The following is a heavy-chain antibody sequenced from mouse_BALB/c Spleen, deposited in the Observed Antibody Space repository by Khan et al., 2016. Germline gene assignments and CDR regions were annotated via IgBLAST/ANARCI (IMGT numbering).Heavy chain of an antibody. J-gene: IGHJ4*01. Sequence: VQLQQSGAELAKPGASVKMSCKASGYTFTRFWMHWVKQRPGQGLEWIGYINPGSNYTDYNQNFKDKATLTADKSSSTAYMLLSSLTSEDPAVYFCARWGYGNYLYQAMDYWGQGISVTVSS. CDR3: ARWGYGNYLYQAMDY. D-gene: IGHD2-10*02. CDR2: INPGSNYT. CDR1: GYTFTRFW. V-gene: IGHV1-7*01.